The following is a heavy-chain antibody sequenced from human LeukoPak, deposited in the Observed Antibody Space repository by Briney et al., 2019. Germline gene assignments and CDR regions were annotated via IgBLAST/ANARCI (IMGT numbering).Heavy chain of an antibody. V-gene: IGHV4-38-2*02. CDR2: IYYSGST. CDR1: GYSTSSGYY. Sequence: SETLSLTCTVSGYSTSSGYYWGWIRQPPGKGLEWIGSIYYSGSTYYNPSLKSRVTISVDTSKNQFSLKLSSVTAADTAVYYCARDPYYYDSSGRPSAFDIWGQGTMVTVSS. J-gene: IGHJ3*02. D-gene: IGHD3-22*01. CDR3: ARDPYYYDSSGRPSAFDI.